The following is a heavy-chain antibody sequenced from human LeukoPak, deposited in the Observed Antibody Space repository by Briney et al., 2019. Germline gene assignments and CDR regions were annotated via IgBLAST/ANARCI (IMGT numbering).Heavy chain of an antibody. CDR3: ARDDKTGSYSSFDL. CDR2: ISYEGSNK. Sequence: GRSLRLSCAASGFTFSSYGMHWVRQAPGKGLEWVAVISYEGSNKYYADSVKGRFTISRDNSKNTLYLQMNSLRAEDTAVYYCARDDKTGSYSSFDLWGPGTLVTVSS. D-gene: IGHD1-26*01. J-gene: IGHJ4*02. CDR1: GFTFSSYG. V-gene: IGHV3-30*03.